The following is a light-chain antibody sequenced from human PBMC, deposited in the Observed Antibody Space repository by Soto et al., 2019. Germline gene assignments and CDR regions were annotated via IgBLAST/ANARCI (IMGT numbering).Light chain of an antibody. CDR2: RAS. J-gene: IGKJ1*01. V-gene: IGKV1-5*03. CDR1: QSISSW. Sequence: DIQMTQSPSTLSASVGDRVTITCRASQSISSWLAWYQRKPGKAPKLLIYRASILESGVPSSFSGSGSGTEVPLTISSLQPDDFATYYCQQYNGYPWTFGQGTKVEV. CDR3: QQYNGYPWT.